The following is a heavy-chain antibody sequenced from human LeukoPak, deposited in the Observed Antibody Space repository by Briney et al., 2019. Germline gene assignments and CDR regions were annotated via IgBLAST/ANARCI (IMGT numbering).Heavy chain of an antibody. V-gene: IGHV4-59*08. Sequence: SETLSLTCTVSGGSISSYYWSWIRQPPGKGLEWIGYIYYSGGTNYNPALKSRVTISVDTSKNQFSLKLSSVTAADTAVYYCARQRQYTSSVDPWGQGTLVTVSS. CDR3: ARQRQYTSSVDP. CDR1: GGSISSYY. D-gene: IGHD6-6*01. J-gene: IGHJ5*02. CDR2: IYYSGGT.